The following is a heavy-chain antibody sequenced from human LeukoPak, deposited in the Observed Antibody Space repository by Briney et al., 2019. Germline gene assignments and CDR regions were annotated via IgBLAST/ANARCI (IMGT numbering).Heavy chain of an antibody. CDR3: AKGIYGYSYGLFDY. CDR1: GFTFSSYA. D-gene: IGHD5-18*01. CDR2: ISGSGGST. V-gene: IGHV3-23*01. Sequence: GGSLRLSCAASGFTFSSYAMSWVRQAPGKGLEWVSTISGSGGSTYYADSVKGRFTISRDNSKNTLYLQMNSLRAEDTAVYYCAKGIYGYSYGLFDYWGQGTLVTVSS. J-gene: IGHJ4*02.